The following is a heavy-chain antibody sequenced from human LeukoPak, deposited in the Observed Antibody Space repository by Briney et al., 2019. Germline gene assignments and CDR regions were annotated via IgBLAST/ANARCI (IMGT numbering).Heavy chain of an antibody. J-gene: IGHJ6*03. CDR1: GGSISSYY. D-gene: IGHD3-10*01. CDR3: ARVRYYYYYYMDV. Sequence: SETLSLTCTVSGGSISSYYWSWIRQPPGKGLDWIGYIYYSGSTNYNPSLKSRVTISVDTSKNQCSLKLSCVTAADTAVYYCARVRYYYYYYMDVWGKGTTVTVSS. CDR2: IYYSGST. V-gene: IGHV4-59*08.